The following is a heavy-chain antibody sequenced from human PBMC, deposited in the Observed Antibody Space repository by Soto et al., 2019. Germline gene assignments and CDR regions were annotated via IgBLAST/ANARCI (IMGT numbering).Heavy chain of an antibody. J-gene: IGHJ5*02. D-gene: IGHD2-2*01. Sequence: SETLSLTCAVYGGSFSGYYWSWIRQPPGKELEWIGEINHSGSTNYNPSLKSRVTISVDTSKNQFSLKLSSVNAADTALYNCGICWGVPAAMWAYNWIDPCGQGTLVSVSS. CDR1: GGSFSGYY. CDR2: INHSGST. CDR3: GICWGVPAAMWAYNWIDP. V-gene: IGHV4-34*01.